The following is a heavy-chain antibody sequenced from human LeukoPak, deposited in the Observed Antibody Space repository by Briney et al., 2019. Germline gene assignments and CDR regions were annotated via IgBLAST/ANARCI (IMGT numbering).Heavy chain of an antibody. J-gene: IGHJ5*02. D-gene: IGHD6-19*01. Sequence: PGGSLRLSCVASGFTFNNYWMSWVRQAPGKGLEWVANINPDGTGKRYVDSVKGRFTISRDNAKNSLYVQMNSLRAEDTALYYCAREGGSGWYSGWFDPWGQGTQVTVSS. CDR3: AREGGSGWYSGWFDP. CDR1: GFTFNNYW. V-gene: IGHV3-7*01. CDR2: INPDGTGK.